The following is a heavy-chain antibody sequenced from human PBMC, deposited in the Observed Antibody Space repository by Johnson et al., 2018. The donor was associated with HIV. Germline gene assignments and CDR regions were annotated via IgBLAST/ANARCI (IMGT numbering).Heavy chain of an antibody. CDR2: ISSNGGST. CDR3: ARGQGGAIPHDAFDI. V-gene: IGHV3-64*01. Sequence: VQLVESGGGLVQPGGSLRLSCGASPFTFSTYAVRWVRQGPVKRLDCVPVISSNGGSTDYDNSVKGGFTISRANSKNTLYLQMVILRAEDMAVYYCARGQGGAIPHDAFDILRQGTMVTVSS. CDR1: PFTFSTYA. D-gene: IGHD1-26*01. J-gene: IGHJ3*02.